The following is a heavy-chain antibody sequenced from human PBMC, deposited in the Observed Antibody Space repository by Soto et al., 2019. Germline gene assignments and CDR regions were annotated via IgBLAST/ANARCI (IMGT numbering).Heavy chain of an antibody. D-gene: IGHD6-13*01. CDR1: GFTFSDYY. CDR3: ARAPPTQPGIAAAGQRGGYYYYGMDV. V-gene: IGHV3-11*05. CDR2: ISSSSSYT. J-gene: IGHJ6*02. Sequence: GGSLRLSCAASGFTFSDYYMSWIRQAPGKGLEWVSYISSSSSYTNYADSVKGRFTISRDNAKNSLYLQMNSLRAEDTAVYYCARAPPTQPGIAAAGQRGGYYYYGMDVWGQGTTVTVSS.